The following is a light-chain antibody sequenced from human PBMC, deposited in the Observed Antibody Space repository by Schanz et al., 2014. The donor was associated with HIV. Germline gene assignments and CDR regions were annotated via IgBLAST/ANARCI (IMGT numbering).Light chain of an antibody. Sequence: QSALTQPASVSGSPGQSVTISCTGTSSDVGSYNLVSWYQQHPGTAPKVMIYDVSNRPSGVPDRFSGSKSANTASLTISGLQTEDEAHYYCCSYAGGNTWVFGGGTKLTVL. J-gene: IGLJ3*02. CDR3: CSYAGGNTWV. CDR2: DVS. CDR1: SSDVGSYNL. V-gene: IGLV2-11*01.